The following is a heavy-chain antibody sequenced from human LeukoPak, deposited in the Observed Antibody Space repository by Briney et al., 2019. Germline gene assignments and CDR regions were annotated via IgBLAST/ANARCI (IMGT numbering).Heavy chain of an antibody. V-gene: IGHV1-69*13. CDR3: ARALYGSGSYYASLYYYYYYMDV. CDR1: GGTFSSYA. D-gene: IGHD3-10*01. CDR2: IIPIFGTA. J-gene: IGHJ6*03. Sequence: SVKVSCKASGGTFSSYAISWVRQAPGQGLEWMGGIIPIFGTANYAQKFQGRVTIAADESTSTAYMELSSLRSEDTAVYYCARALYGSGSYYASLYYYYYYMDVWGKGTTVTISS.